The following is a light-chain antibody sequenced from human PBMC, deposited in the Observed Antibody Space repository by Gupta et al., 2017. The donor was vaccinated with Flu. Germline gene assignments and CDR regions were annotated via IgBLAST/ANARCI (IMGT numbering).Light chain of an antibody. V-gene: IGKV1-39*01. CDR3: LQTVGSSPQT. CDR1: RNSISS. Sequence: DRGIITCRASRNSISSLHWYQQKPGKAPNLLIYAASSLQGGVPSRLSGSGSGTDVTITISSLQPEDFSTYFCLQTVGSSPQTFGGGTRVEIK. J-gene: IGKJ4*01. CDR2: AAS.